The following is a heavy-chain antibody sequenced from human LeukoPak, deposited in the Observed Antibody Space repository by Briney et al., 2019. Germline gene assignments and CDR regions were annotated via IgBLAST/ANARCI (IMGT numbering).Heavy chain of an antibody. D-gene: IGHD5-18*01. J-gene: IGHJ4*02. V-gene: IGHV1-8*01. Sequence: ASVKVSCKASGYSFTSHDINWVRQATGQGLEWMGWMKPNNGKTGYAQKFQGRVTMTSDTSISTAYTELSSLKSEDTAVYYCVRWADTPFDYWGQGTLVTVSS. CDR3: VRWADTPFDY. CDR2: MKPNNGKT. CDR1: GYSFTSHD.